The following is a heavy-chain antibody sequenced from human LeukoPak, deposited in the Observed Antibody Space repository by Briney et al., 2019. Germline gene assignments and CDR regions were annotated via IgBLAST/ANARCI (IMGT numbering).Heavy chain of an antibody. CDR1: GYTFTTYD. CDR2: MNPNSGNT. CDR3: ARANKYGSAKNAFDY. V-gene: IGHV1-8*01. Sequence: ASVKVSCKASGYTFTTYDINWVRQATGQGLEWMGWMNPNSGNTGYAQTFQGRVTMTRNTSMSTAYMELNRLRSEDTAVYYCARANKYGSAKNAFDYWGQGTLVTVSS. J-gene: IGHJ4*02. D-gene: IGHD3-10*01.